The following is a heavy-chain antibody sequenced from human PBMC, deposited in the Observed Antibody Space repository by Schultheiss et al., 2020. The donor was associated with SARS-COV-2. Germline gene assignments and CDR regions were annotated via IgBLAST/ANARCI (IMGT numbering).Heavy chain of an antibody. J-gene: IGHJ6*03. CDR1: GFTFSSYA. CDR3: ARPNSSWKNYYYYMDV. CDR2: ISSGASTM. Sequence: GGSLRLSCAASGFTFSSYAMSWVRQAPGKGLEWVSYISSGASTMYYADSVRGRFTISRDNAKNSLYLQMNSLRAEDTAVYYCARPNSSWKNYYYYMDVWGKGTTVTVSS. V-gene: IGHV3-48*04. D-gene: IGHD6-19*01.